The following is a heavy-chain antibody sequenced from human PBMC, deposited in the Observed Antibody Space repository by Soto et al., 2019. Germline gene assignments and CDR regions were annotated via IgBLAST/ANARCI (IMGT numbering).Heavy chain of an antibody. Sequence: ASVKVSCKASGYTFTSYGISWVRQAPGQGLEWMGWISAYNGNTNYAQKLQGRVTMTTDTSTSTAYMELRSLRSDDTAVYYCARGMEQQLVRAPIAFDIWGQGTMVTVSS. V-gene: IGHV1-18*01. CDR3: ARGMEQQLVRAPIAFDI. CDR1: GYTFTSYG. CDR2: ISAYNGNT. D-gene: IGHD6-13*01. J-gene: IGHJ3*02.